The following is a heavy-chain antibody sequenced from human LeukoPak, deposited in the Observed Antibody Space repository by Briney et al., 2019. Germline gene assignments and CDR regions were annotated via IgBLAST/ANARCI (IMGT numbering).Heavy chain of an antibody. J-gene: IGHJ6*03. CDR2: ISSSSSYI. CDR1: GFTFSSYS. CDR3: ARAPNYYSNYDYYYYYMDV. V-gene: IGHV3-21*01. Sequence: PGGSLRLSCAASGFTFSSYSMNWVRQAPGKGLEWVSSISSSSSYIYYADSVKGRFTISRDNAKNSLYLQMNSLRAEDTAVYYCARAPNYYSNYDYYYYYMDVWGKGTTVTVSS. D-gene: IGHD4-11*01.